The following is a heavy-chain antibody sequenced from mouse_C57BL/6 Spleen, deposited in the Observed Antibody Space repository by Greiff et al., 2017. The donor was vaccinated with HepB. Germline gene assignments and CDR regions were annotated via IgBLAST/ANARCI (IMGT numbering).Heavy chain of an antibody. CDR1: GYTFTEYT. CDR2: FYPGSGSI. Sequence: VQLQQSGAELVKPGASVKLSCKASGYTFTEYTIHWVKQRSGQGLGWIGWFYPGSGSIKYNEKFKDKATLTADKSSSTVYMELSRLTSEDSAVYFCARHGGFPNYYGSSSYYFDYWGQGTTLTVSS. CDR3: ARHGGFPNYYGSSSYYFDY. V-gene: IGHV1-62-2*01. J-gene: IGHJ2*01. D-gene: IGHD1-1*01.